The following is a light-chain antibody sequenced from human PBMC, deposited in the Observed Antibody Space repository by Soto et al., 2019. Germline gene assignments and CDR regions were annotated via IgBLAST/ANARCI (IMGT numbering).Light chain of an antibody. J-gene: IGKJ5*01. V-gene: IGKV3-20*01. CDR1: QSVTSK. CDR3: QQYGGSPIT. Sequence: IVLTQSPGTLSFSPGYISTLSCGASQSVTSKLAWYQQKPGQAPRLLISGASNRATGIPDRFSGSGSGTDFTLTISRLEPDDFALYFCQQYGGSPITFGLGTRLEIK. CDR2: GAS.